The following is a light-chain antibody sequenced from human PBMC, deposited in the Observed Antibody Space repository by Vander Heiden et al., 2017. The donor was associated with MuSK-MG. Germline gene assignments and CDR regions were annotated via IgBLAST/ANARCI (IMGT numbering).Light chain of an antibody. CDR3: QQANSFPFT. CDR1: QDVSGW. CDR2: AAS. V-gene: IGKV1D-12*01. Sequence: DIQMTQSPSSVPASVGDRVTITCRASQDVSGWLTWYQQKPGKAPKLLIYAASTLESGVPSRFSGSGFGTDFTLTISSLQPEDFATYYCQQANSFPFTFGPGTKVDFK. J-gene: IGKJ3*01.